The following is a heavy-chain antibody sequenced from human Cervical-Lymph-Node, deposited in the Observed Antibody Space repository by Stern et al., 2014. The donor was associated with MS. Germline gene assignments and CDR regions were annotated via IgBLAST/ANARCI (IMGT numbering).Heavy chain of an antibody. CDR1: GFTFSDSY. J-gene: IGHJ4*02. CDR3: ARDCKLRYFDWLPPYFDY. D-gene: IGHD3-9*01. CDR2: IRRSGTTI. Sequence: VQLLESGGGLAKPGGSLRLFGAASGFTFSDSYMRGIRRAPGPGLAGVADIRRSGTTIYYAGPVKGRVTIPRANPKNPPDRDMYSLRAEDTAVYYCARDCKLRYFDWLPPYFDYWAQGTLVTVSS. V-gene: IGHV3-11*01.